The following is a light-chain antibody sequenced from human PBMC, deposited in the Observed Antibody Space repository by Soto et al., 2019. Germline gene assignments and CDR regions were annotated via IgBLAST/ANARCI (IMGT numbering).Light chain of an antibody. CDR1: QSINTSHTFTSSY. CDR3: QQYGSSPFT. Sequence: EIVLTQSPGILSLSPGERATVTCGASQSINTSHTFTSSYLAWYQQKPGQAPRLLIYAASSRATGIPDRFSGSGSGTDFTLTISRLEPEDFAVYYCQQYGSSPFTFGPGTKVDFK. V-gene: IGKV3-20*01. J-gene: IGKJ3*01. CDR2: AAS.